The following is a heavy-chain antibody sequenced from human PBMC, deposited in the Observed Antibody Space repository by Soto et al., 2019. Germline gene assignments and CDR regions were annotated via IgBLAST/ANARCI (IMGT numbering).Heavy chain of an antibody. D-gene: IGHD3-10*01. Sequence: QVHLVQSGGEVKRPGDSVKVSCKTSGYPFSSYGISWVRQAPGQGLEWLGWISGYNGKTEYGQKVQDRLTMTTDTSTNTVYMELRNLRSDDTAVYYCAAGVPYQIGAGSYYFDFWGQGTLVTVSS. CDR1: GYPFSSYG. V-gene: IGHV1-18*04. CDR3: AAGVPYQIGAGSYYFDF. J-gene: IGHJ4*02. CDR2: ISGYNGKT.